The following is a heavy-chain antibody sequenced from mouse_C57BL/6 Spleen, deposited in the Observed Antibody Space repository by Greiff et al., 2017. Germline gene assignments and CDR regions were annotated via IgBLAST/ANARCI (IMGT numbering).Heavy chain of an antibody. CDR3: ARWGSSYAIDY. CDR1: GYTFPSSW. D-gene: IGHD1-1*01. CDR2: IDPSDSYT. V-gene: IGHV1-69*01. Sequence: QVQLQQPGAELVMPGASVKLSCKASGYTFPSSWMHWVKQRPGKGLEWIGEIDPSDSYTTYNQKFTGKYTLTVDKSYRAAYMHLCSVTSASTAGYYCARWGSSYAIDYSGQGTSVTASS. J-gene: IGHJ4*01.